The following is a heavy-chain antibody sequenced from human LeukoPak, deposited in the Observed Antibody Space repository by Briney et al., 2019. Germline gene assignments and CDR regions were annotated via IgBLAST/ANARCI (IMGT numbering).Heavy chain of an antibody. CDR3: AKDPGGYYYDSSGAFDY. J-gene: IGHJ4*02. V-gene: IGHV3-30*02. CDR2: IRYDGSNK. CDR1: GFTFSSYG. D-gene: IGHD3-22*01. Sequence: GGSLRLSCAASGFTFSSYGMHWVRQAPGKGLEWVAFIRYDGSNKYYADSVKGRFTISRDNSKNTLYLQMNSLRAEDTALYYCAKDPGGYYYDSSGAFDYWGQGTLVTVSS.